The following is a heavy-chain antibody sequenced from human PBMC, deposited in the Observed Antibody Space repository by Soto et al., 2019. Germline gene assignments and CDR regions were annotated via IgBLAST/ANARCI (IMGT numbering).Heavy chain of an antibody. CDR1: GFTFSSSA. V-gene: IGHV1-58*01. CDR2: IVLGNGNT. D-gene: IGHD6-19*01. J-gene: IGHJ5*02. Sequence: QMHLVQSGPEVKRPGTPLKVSCKASGFTFSSSAVQWVRQARGQPLEWIGWIVLGNGNTNYAQKFQQRVTITRDMSTSTAYMEVRSLTYEDTAVYYCATRIGNIGWYWLDTWGQGTLVTVSS. CDR3: ATRIGNIGWYWLDT.